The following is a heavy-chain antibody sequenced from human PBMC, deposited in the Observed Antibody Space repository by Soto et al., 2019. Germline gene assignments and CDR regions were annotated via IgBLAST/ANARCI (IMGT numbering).Heavy chain of an antibody. D-gene: IGHD3-16*02. CDR1: GYTFSSYA. J-gene: IGHJ5*02. CDR3: ERVFPLWFDP. Sequence: ASVKVSCKASGYTFSSYAMHWVRQAPGQRLEWMGWINAGNGNTKYSQKFQGRDTITRDTSASTAYKELSSLRSEDTAVYYSERVFPLWFDPWGQGTLVTVSS. V-gene: IGHV1-3*01. CDR2: INAGNGNT.